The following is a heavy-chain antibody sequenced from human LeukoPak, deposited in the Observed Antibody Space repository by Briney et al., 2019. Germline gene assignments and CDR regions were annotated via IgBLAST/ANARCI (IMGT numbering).Heavy chain of an antibody. CDR2: IYSGGST. CDR3: ARERLGNPLSRDGSYYFDY. Sequence: PGGSLRLSCAASGFTVSSNYMSWVRQAPGKGLEWVSVIYSGGSTYYADSVKGRFTISRDNSKNTLYLQMNSLRAEDTAVYYCARERLGNPLSRDGSYYFDYWGQGTLVTVSS. V-gene: IGHV3-53*01. D-gene: IGHD5-24*01. J-gene: IGHJ4*02. CDR1: GFTVSSNY.